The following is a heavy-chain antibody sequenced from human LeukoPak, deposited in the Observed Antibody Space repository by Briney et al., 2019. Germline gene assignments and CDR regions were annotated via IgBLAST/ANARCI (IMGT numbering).Heavy chain of an antibody. CDR1: GFTFSSCW. CDR3: VRDGDDLDR. CDR2: VKEDGSEK. Sequence: GGSLRLSCAASGFTFSSCWMSWVRQAPGKGLEWVADVKEDGSEKYYVDSVRGRFTISRDNAENSLYLQMNSLRVEDTAVYYCVRDGDDLDRWGQGTMVTVSS. J-gene: IGHJ3*02. V-gene: IGHV3-7*01.